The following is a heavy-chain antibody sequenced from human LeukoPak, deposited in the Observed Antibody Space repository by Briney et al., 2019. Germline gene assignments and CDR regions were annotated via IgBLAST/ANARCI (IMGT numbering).Heavy chain of an antibody. CDR3: ATSIVGFSYDEHFQH. J-gene: IGHJ1*01. D-gene: IGHD1-26*01. Sequence: GGSLRLSCETSGFNPRHYWMSWVRQAPGKGLEWVANVKADGGETNYVDSVKGRFTISRDNSKNTLYLQMNSLRAEDTAVYYCATSIVGFSYDEHFQHWGQGTLVTVSS. CDR1: GFNPRHYW. V-gene: IGHV3-7*03. CDR2: VKADGGET.